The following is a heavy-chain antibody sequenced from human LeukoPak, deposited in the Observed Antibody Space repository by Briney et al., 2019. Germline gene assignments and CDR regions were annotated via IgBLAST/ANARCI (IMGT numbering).Heavy chain of an antibody. CDR1: GYTFTSYA. V-gene: IGHV1-3*01. CDR3: ARDGVLMVYAHFDY. J-gene: IGHJ4*02. Sequence: ASVKVSCKASGYTFTSYAMHWVRQAPGQRLEWMGWINAGNGNTKYSQKFQGRVTITRDTSASTAYMELSSLRSEDTAVYYCARDGVLMVYAHFDYWGQGTLVTVSS. D-gene: IGHD2-8*01. CDR2: INAGNGNT.